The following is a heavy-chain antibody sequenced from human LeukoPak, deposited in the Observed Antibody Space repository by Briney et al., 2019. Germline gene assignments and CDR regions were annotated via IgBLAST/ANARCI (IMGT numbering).Heavy chain of an antibody. D-gene: IGHD3-9*01. Sequence: GGSLRLSCVVSGFTFNNHWMSWVRQAPGKGPEWVATIKTDGSEKYYVDSVEGRFTISRDNAKNTMFLQMNSLRVEDTAIYYCARGGTGSENDYWGQGILVTVSS. V-gene: IGHV3-7*01. CDR3: ARGGTGSENDY. CDR2: IKTDGSEK. J-gene: IGHJ4*02. CDR1: GFTFNNHW.